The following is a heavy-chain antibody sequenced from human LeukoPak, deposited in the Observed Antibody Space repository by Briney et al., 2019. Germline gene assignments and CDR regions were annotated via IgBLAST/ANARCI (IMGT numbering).Heavy chain of an antibody. CDR2: INAGNGNT. CDR3: ARDSSGWTGWFDP. Sequence: ASVKVSCKASGGTFSSYAISWVRQAPGQGLEWMGWINAGNGNTKYSQKFQGRVTITRDTSASTAYMELSSLRSEDTAVYYCARDSSGWTGWFDPWGQGTLVTVSS. V-gene: IGHV1-3*01. D-gene: IGHD3-22*01. CDR1: GGTFSSYA. J-gene: IGHJ5*02.